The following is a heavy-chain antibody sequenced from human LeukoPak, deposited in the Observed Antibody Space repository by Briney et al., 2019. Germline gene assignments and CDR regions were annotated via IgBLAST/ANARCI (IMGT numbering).Heavy chain of an antibody. D-gene: IGHD5-18*01. J-gene: IGHJ5*02. V-gene: IGHV4-34*01. CDR1: GGSFSGYY. CDR2: INHSGST. Sequence: SETLSLTCAVYGGSFSGYYWSWIRQPPGKGLEWIGEINHSGSTNYNPSLKSRVTISVDTSKNQFSLKLSSVTAADTAVYYCARAEFKDTAMGPHWFDPWGQGTLVTVSS. CDR3: ARAEFKDTAMGPHWFDP.